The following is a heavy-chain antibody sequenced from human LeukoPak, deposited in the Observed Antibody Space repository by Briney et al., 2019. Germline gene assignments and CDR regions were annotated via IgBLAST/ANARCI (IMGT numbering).Heavy chain of an antibody. V-gene: IGHV3-48*04. J-gene: IGHJ4*02. Sequence: GGFLRLSCAASGFNFSSYSMNWVRQAPGKGLEWVSYITSSSTIYYADSVKGRFTVSRDNAKNSLYLQMNSLRAEDTAVYYCASMIATEDLDYWGEGTLVTVSS. CDR1: GFNFSSYS. CDR3: ASMIATEDLDY. CDR2: ITSSSTI. D-gene: IGHD3-22*01.